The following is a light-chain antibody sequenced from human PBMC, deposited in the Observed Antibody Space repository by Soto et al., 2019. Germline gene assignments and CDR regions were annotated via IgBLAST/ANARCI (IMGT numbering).Light chain of an antibody. CDR1: QSISSY. CDR3: QQSYSTPPEIT. V-gene: IGKV1-39*01. Sequence: DVQITQSPSSLSSSVGDRVTISVRSSQSISSYLNWYQQKPGKAPKLLIYAASTLQSGVPSRFSGSGSGTDFTLTISSLQPEDFATYYCQQSYSTPPEITFGQGTRLEIK. CDR2: AAS. J-gene: IGKJ5*01.